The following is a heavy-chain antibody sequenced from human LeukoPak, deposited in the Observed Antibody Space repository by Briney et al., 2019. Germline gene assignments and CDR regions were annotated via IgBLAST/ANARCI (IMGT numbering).Heavy chain of an antibody. CDR3: ARHFYYDSSGYYAGCFDY. D-gene: IGHD3-22*01. CDR1: GGSISSYY. Sequence: SETLSLTCTVSGGSISSYYWSWIRQPPGKGLEWIGYIYYSGSTNYNPSLKSRVPISVDTSKNQFSLKLSSVTAADTAVYYCARHFYYDSSGYYAGCFDYWGQGTLVTVSS. CDR2: IYYSGST. V-gene: IGHV4-59*08. J-gene: IGHJ4*02.